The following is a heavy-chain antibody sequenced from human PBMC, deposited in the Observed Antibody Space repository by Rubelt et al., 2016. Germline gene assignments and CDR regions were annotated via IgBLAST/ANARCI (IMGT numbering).Heavy chain of an antibody. CDR2: INHSGST. J-gene: IGHJ4*02. CDR3: ARGPVNGPNLHGGYSGSLQY. V-gene: IGHV4-34*01. Sequence: QVQLQQWGAGLLKPSETLSLTCAVYGGSFSGYYWSWIRQPPGKGLEWIGEINHSGSTNYNPSLKSRVTISVDTSKNQFSRKLSSVTAADTAVYDCARGPVNGPNLHGGYSGSLQYWGQGTLVTVSS. D-gene: IGHD1-26*01. CDR1: GGSFSGYY.